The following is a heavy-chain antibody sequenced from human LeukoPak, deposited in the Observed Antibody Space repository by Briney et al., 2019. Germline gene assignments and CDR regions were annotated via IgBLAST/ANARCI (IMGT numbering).Heavy chain of an antibody. CDR2: IYSDGKT. Sequence: PGGSLRLSCAASEFTVSYNYMTWVRQAPGKGLEWVSVIYSDGKTFYADSVKGRFTISRDISRNTLYLQMNSLRAEDTAVYYCAIDPAVLVRRESVDYWGQETLVTVSS. J-gene: IGHJ4*02. D-gene: IGHD3-10*01. CDR3: AIDPAVLVRRESVDY. CDR1: EFTVSYNY. V-gene: IGHV3-66*01.